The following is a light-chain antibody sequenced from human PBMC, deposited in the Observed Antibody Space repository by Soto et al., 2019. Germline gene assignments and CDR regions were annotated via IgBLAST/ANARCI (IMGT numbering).Light chain of an antibody. V-gene: IGLV2-18*02. CDR1: SSDVGSYNR. Sequence: QSALTQPPSVSGSPGQSVTISCTGTSSDVGSYNRVSWYQQPPGTAPKLMIYEVTNRPSGVPDRFSGSKSGNTASLTISGLQAEDEADYYCSSYTSTNTLYVFGSGTKVTVL. J-gene: IGLJ1*01. CDR2: EVT. CDR3: SSYTSTNTLYV.